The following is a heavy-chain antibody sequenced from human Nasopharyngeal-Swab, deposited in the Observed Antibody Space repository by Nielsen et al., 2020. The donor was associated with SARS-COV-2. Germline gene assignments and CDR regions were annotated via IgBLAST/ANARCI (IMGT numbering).Heavy chain of an antibody. D-gene: IGHD4-23*01. CDR1: GFTFSSYA. CDR2: ISYDGSNK. V-gene: IGHV3-30-3*01. CDR3: ARDTGGIFDY. J-gene: IGHJ4*02. Sequence: GGSLRLSCAASGFTFSSYAIHWVRQAPGKGLEWVALISYDGSNKYYADSVKGRFTISRDNSKNTLYLQMNNLRAEDTAVYYCARDTGGIFDYWGQGTLVTVSS.